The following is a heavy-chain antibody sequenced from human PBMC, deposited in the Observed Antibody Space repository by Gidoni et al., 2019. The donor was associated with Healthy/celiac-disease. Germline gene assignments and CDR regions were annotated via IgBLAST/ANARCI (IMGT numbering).Heavy chain of an antibody. V-gene: IGHV3-23*01. CDR1: GFTFSSYA. CDR2: ISGSGGST. CDR3: AKEGTSSSWYVDY. D-gene: IGHD6-13*01. J-gene: IGHJ4*02. Sequence: EVQLLESGEGLVQPGGSLSLSCSASGFTFSSYAMSWVRQAPGKGLEWVSAISGSGGSTYYADSVKGRFTISRDNSKNTLYLQRNSLRAEDTAVYYCAKEGTSSSWYVDYWGQGTLVTVSS.